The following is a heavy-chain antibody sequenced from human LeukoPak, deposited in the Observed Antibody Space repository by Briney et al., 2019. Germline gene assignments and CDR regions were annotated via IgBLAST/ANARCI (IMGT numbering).Heavy chain of an antibody. CDR2: INHSGST. CDR1: GGSFSGYY. J-gene: IGHJ4*02. V-gene: IGHV4-34*01. Sequence: SETLSLTCAVYGGSFSGYYWSWIRQPPGKGLEWIGEINHSGSTNYNPFLKSRVTISVDTSKNQFSLKLSSVTAADTAVYFCARAEKSGARYWGQETLVSVSS. CDR3: ARAEKSGARY.